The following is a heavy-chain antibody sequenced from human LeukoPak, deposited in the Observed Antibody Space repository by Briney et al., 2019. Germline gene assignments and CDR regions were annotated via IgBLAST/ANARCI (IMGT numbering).Heavy chain of an antibody. Sequence: SETLSLTCAVYGGSFSGYYWSWIRQPPAKGVVWSGEINHSGSTNYNPSLKSRVTISVDTSKNQFSLKLSSVTAADAAVYYCARGQKVRGVMGDYWGQGTLVTVSS. V-gene: IGHV4-34*01. J-gene: IGHJ4*02. CDR2: INHSGST. CDR1: GGSFSGYY. CDR3: ARGQKVRGVMGDY. D-gene: IGHD3-10*01.